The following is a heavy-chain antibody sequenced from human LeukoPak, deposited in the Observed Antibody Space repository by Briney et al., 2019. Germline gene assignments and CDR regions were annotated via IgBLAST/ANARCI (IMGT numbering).Heavy chain of an antibody. V-gene: IGHV3-23*01. CDR3: AKDSPPLLEYYYGMDV. D-gene: IGHD3-10*01. J-gene: IGHJ6*02. CDR1: GFTFSSYA. CDR2: ISGSGGST. Sequence: PGGSLRLSCAASGFTFSSYAMSWVRQAPGKGLEWVSAISGSGGSTYYADSVKGRFTISRDNSKNTLYLQMNSLRAEDTAVYYCAKDSPPLLEYYYGMDVWGQGTTVTVSS.